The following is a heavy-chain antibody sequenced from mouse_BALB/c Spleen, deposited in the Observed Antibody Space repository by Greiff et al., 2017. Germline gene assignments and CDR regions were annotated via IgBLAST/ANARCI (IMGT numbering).Heavy chain of an antibody. Sequence: EVKVEESGGGLVQPGGSRKLSCAASGFTFSDYGMAWVRQAPGKGPEWVAFISNLAYSIYYADTVTGRFTISRENAKNTLYLEMSSLRSEDTAMYYCARDRGITTGAWFAYWGQGTLVTVSA. J-gene: IGHJ3*01. CDR1: GFTFSDYG. V-gene: IGHV5-15*02. D-gene: IGHD2-4*01. CDR2: ISNLAYSI. CDR3: ARDRGITTGAWFAY.